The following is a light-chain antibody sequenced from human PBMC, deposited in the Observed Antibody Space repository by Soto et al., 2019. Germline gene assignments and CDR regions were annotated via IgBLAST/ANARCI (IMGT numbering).Light chain of an antibody. CDR3: QQSYSSPLT. CDR1: QSVSTY. J-gene: IGKJ4*01. CDR2: SAS. Sequence: DIQMTQSPSSLSASVGDRVTITCRASQSVSTYLNWYQQKPGKAPKFLIYSASSLQSGVPSGFRGSGSGTEFTLTISSLQPEDFATYYCQQSYSSPLTFGGGTKMEIK. V-gene: IGKV1-39*01.